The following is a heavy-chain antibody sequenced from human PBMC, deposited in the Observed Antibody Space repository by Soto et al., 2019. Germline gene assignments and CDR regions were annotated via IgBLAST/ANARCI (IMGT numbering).Heavy chain of an antibody. V-gene: IGHV4-59*08. CDR1: GGSISSYY. CDR3: ATTPGGYSSSWYRY. D-gene: IGHD6-13*01. J-gene: IGHJ4*02. CDR2: IYYSGST. Sequence: PSETLSLTCTVSGGSISSYYWSWIRQPPGKGLEWIGYIYYSGSTNYNPSLKSRVTISVDTSKNQFSLKLSSVTAADTAVYYCATTPGGYSSSWYRYWGQGTLVTVSS.